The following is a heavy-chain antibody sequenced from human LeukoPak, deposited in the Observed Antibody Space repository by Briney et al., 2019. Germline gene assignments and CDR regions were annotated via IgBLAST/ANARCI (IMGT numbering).Heavy chain of an antibody. CDR2: ISYDGNNE. V-gene: IGHV3-30-3*01. Sequence: GGSLRLSCAASGFIFSNYAVHWVRQAPGKGLEWVAVISYDGNNEYYADSVKGRFTISRDNPKNTLYLQMNSLRAEDTAVHYCARQNSGSYCVIGFWGQGTRVTVSS. CDR1: GFIFSNYA. D-gene: IGHD1-26*01. J-gene: IGHJ4*02. CDR3: ARQNSGSYCVIGF.